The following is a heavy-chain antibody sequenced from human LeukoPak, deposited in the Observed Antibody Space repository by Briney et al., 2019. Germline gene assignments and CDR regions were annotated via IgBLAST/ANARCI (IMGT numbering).Heavy chain of an antibody. D-gene: IGHD6-19*01. Sequence: PGGSLRLSCAASGFTFSSYAMSWIRQPPGKGLEWIGEINHSGSTNYNPSLKSRVTISVDTSKNQFSLKLSSVTAADTAVYYCATWGPSSGWYDSDFDYWGQGTLVTVSS. V-gene: IGHV4-34*08. J-gene: IGHJ4*02. CDR2: INHSGST. CDR1: GFTFSSYA. CDR3: ATWGPSSGWYDSDFDY.